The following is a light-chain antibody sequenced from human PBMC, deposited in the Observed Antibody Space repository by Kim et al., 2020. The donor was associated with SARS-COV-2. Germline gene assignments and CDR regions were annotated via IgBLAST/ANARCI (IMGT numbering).Light chain of an antibody. CDR1: QSIISR. J-gene: IGKJ1*01. V-gene: IGKV1-5*03. CDR2: KES. CDR3: QQYNSYSWT. Sequence: ASVGDRVTITCRASQSIISRLAWYQQKTRKAPKHLIYKESSLEGGVPSRCSGSGSGTEFTLTTSSLQPDDVAAYYCQQYNSYSWTFGQGTKVDIK.